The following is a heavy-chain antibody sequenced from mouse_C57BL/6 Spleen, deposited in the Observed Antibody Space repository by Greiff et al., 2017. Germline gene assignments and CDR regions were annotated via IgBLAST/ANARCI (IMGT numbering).Heavy chain of an antibody. CDR3: AREDSNWYFDV. J-gene: IGHJ1*03. V-gene: IGHV3-6*01. CDR1: GYSITSGYY. CDR2: ISYDGSN. Sequence: VQLQQSGPGLVKPSQSLSLTCSVTGYSITSGYYWNWIRQFPGNKLEWMGYISYDGSNNYNPSLKNRISITRDTSKNQFFLKLNSVTTEDTATYYCAREDSNWYFDVWGTGTTVTVSS.